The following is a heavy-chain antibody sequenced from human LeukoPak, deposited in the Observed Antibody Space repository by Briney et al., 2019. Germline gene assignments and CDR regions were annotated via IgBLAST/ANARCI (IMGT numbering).Heavy chain of an antibody. Sequence: GGSLRLSCAASGFTFSDYYMNWIRQAPGKGLEWISYINTGGTTIYYADSVKGRFTISRDDAKNSLYLQMNSLRVEDTALYYCARALTHYWGQGTLVTVSP. D-gene: IGHD2-21*02. J-gene: IGHJ4*02. V-gene: IGHV3-11*01. CDR2: INTGGTTI. CDR1: GFTFSDYY. CDR3: ARALTHY.